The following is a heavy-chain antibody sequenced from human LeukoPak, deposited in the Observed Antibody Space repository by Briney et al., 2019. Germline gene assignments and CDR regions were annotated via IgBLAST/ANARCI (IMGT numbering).Heavy chain of an antibody. Sequence: PSETLSLTCTVSGGSISSYYWGWIRQPPGKGLEWIGSIYYSGSTYYNPSLKSRVTISVDTSKNQFSLKLSSVTAADTAVYYCASLVAGSYYYGMDVWGQGTTVTVSS. V-gene: IGHV4-39*01. CDR3: ASLVAGSYYYGMDV. J-gene: IGHJ6*02. CDR1: GGSISSYY. CDR2: IYYSGST. D-gene: IGHD6-19*01.